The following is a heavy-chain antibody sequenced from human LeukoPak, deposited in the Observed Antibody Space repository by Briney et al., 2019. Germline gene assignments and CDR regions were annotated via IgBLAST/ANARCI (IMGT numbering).Heavy chain of an antibody. CDR1: GFTFSSYA. D-gene: IGHD4-23*01. CDR2: ISGSGGST. V-gene: IGHV3-23*01. CDR3: AKDPFGGNSDWYFDL. J-gene: IGHJ2*01. Sequence: PGGSLRLSCAASGFTFSSYAMSWVRQAPGKGLEWVSAISGSGGSTYYADSVKGRFTISRDNSKNTLYLQMNRLRAEDTAVYYCAKDPFGGNSDWYFDLWGRGTLVTVSS.